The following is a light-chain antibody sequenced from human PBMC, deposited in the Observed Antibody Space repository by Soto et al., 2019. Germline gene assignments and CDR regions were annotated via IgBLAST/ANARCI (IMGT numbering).Light chain of an antibody. Sequence: DIHMTQSPSSLSASVGYRFTITCQASQDISNYLNWYQQKPGKAPELLIDDASNLETGVPSRLSGSGSGTAFTFTISSLHPEDIATYYCQQYDNLPTFGGGTKVDIK. CDR2: DAS. CDR3: QQYDNLPT. V-gene: IGKV1-33*01. CDR1: QDISNY. J-gene: IGKJ4*01.